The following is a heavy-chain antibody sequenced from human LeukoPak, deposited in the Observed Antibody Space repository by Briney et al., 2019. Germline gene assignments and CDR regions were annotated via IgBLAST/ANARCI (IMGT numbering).Heavy chain of an antibody. J-gene: IGHJ4*02. CDR3: ARARKARNIVVVVAATLHFDY. Sequence: GGSLRLSCAASGFTFSSYAMHWVRQAPGKGLEWVAVISYDGSNKYYADSVKGRFTISRDNSKNTLYLQMNSLRAEDTAVYYCARARKARNIVVVVAATLHFDYWGQGTLVTVSS. CDR1: GFTFSSYA. D-gene: IGHD2-15*01. V-gene: IGHV3-30-3*01. CDR2: ISYDGSNK.